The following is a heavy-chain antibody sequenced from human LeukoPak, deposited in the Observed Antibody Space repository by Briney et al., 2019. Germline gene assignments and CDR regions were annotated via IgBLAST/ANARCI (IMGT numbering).Heavy chain of an antibody. D-gene: IGHD3-16*02. CDR3: ARDSRRDYVWGSYRAIDY. CDR2: INAGNGNT. CDR1: GYTFTSYA. Sequence: ASVKVSCKASGYTFTSYAMHWVRQAPGQRLEWMGWINAGNGNTKYSQKFQGRVTITRDTSASTAYMELSSLRSEDTAVYYCARDSRRDYVWGSYRAIDYWGQGTLVTVSS. V-gene: IGHV1-3*01. J-gene: IGHJ4*02.